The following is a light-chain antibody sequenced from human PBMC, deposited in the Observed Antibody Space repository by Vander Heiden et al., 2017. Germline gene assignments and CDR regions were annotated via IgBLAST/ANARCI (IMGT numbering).Light chain of an antibody. CDR3: QQYNSYPWT. CDR1: QSIYSW. CDR2: KAS. Sequence: DIQMTQSPSTLSASAGDRVTLTCRASQSIYSWLAWYQQEPGKAPKLLIYKASTLESGVPSRFSGSGSGTEFTLTISSLQPDDFATYYCQQYNSYPWTFGQGTKVEIK. J-gene: IGKJ1*01. V-gene: IGKV1-5*03.